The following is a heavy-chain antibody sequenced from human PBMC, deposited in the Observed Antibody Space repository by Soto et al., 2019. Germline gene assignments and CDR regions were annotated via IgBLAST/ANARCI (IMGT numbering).Heavy chain of an antibody. D-gene: IGHD4-17*01. CDR2: IKQDGSEK. V-gene: IGHV3-7*01. CDR3: ARDIYTVTTDYYYYYYMDV. CDR1: GFTFSSYW. Sequence: GGSLRLSCAASGFTFSSYWMSWVRQAPGKGLEWVANIKQDGSEKYYVDSVKGRFTISRDNAKNSLYLQMNSLRAEDTAVYYCARDIYTVTTDYYYYYYMDVWGKGTTVTVSS. J-gene: IGHJ6*03.